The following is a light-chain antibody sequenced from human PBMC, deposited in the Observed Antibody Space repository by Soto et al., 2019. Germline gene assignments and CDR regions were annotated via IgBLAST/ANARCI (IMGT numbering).Light chain of an antibody. CDR3: AAGEDSLGGYWV. Sequence: QSVLTQPPSASGTPGQRVTISCSGSSSNIGSNAVSWYQLLPGTAPKLLIYIDSHRPSGVPDRFSGSKSGTSASLAINGLQSEDEADYFCAAGEDSLGGYWVFGGGTQLTVL. V-gene: IGLV1-44*01. CDR2: IDS. J-gene: IGLJ3*02. CDR1: SSNIGSNA.